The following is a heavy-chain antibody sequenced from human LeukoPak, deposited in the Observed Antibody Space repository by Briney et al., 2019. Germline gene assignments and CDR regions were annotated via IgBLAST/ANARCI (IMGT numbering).Heavy chain of an antibody. V-gene: IGHV5-51*01. CDR1: GYSFTSYW. CDR2: IYPGDSDT. D-gene: IGHD6-6*01. J-gene: IGHJ6*02. Sequence: GESLKISCKGSGYSFTSYWIGWVRQMPGKGLEWMGIIYPGDSDTRYSPSFQGQVTISADKSISTAYLQWSSLKASDTAMYYCARHVPFLAARTYYYYYGMDVWGQGTTVTVSS. CDR3: ARHVPFLAARTYYYYYGMDV.